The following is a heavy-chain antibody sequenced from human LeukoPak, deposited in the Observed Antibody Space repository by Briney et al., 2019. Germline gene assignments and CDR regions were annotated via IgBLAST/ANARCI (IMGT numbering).Heavy chain of an antibody. J-gene: IGHJ5*02. CDR2: IIPIFGTE. D-gene: IGHD3-10*01. CDR1: GGTFSSYA. CDR3: GRSEVRGPHMDNWFDP. V-gene: IGHV1-69*19. Sequence: GSSVKVSCKASGGTFSSYAISWVRQAPGQGLEWLGGIIPIFGTENYAQKFQGRVTITADESTSTAYMELSSRRSEDTADYYWGRSEVRGPHMDNWFDPWGQGTLVTVSS.